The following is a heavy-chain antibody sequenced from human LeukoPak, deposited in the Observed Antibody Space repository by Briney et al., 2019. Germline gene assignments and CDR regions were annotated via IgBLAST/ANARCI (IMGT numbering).Heavy chain of an antibody. CDR1: GGTFSSYA. J-gene: IGHJ4*02. CDR2: IIPILGIA. V-gene: IGHV1-69*04. D-gene: IGHD5-24*01. Sequence: SVKVSCKASGGTFSSYAISWVRQAPGQGLEWMGRIIPILGIANYAQKFQGRVTITADKSTSTAYMELSSLRSEDTAVYYCAGRARGELGRGGYNQPYYFDYWGQGTLVTVSS. CDR3: AGRARGELGRGGYNQPYYFDY.